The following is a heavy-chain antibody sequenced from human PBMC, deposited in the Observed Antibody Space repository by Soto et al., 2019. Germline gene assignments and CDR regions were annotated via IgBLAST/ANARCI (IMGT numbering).Heavy chain of an antibody. CDR1: GFTVSSNY. CDR3: ARVLYSGYFLNGMDV. J-gene: IGHJ6*02. D-gene: IGHD5-12*01. CDR2: IYSGGST. V-gene: IGHV3-53*01. Sequence: GGSLRLSCAASGFTVSSNYMSWVRQAPGKGLEWVSVIYSGGSTYYADSVKGRFTISRDNSKNTLYLQMNSLRAEDTAVYYCARVLYSGYFLNGMDVWGQGTTVTVSS.